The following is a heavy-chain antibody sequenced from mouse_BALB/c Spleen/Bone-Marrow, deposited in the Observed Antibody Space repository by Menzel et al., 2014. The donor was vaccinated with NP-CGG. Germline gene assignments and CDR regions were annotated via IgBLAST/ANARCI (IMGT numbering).Heavy chain of an antibody. V-gene: IGHV5-6-5*01. CDR1: GFTFSSYA. Sequence: EVQLVESGGGLVKPGGSLKLSCAASGFTFSSYAMSWVRQTPEKRLEWVASISSGGSTYYPDSVKGRFTISRDNARNILYLQVSSLRSEDTAMYYCASPLYYGLHYYAMDYWGQGTSVTVSS. CDR3: ASPLYYGLHYYAMDY. D-gene: IGHD1-2*01. J-gene: IGHJ4*01. CDR2: ISSGGST.